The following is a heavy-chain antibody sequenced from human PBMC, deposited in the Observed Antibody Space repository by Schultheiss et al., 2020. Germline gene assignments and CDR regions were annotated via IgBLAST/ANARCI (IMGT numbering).Heavy chain of an antibody. V-gene: IGHV1-69*13. CDR3: ARNRPFDY. Sequence: SVKVSCKASGYTFTSYYMHWVRQAPGQGLEWMGGIIPIFGTANYAQKFQGRVTITADESTSTAYMELSSLRSEDTAVYYCARNRPFDYWGQGTLVTVS. J-gene: IGHJ4*02. D-gene: IGHD1-14*01. CDR1: GYTFTSYY. CDR2: IIPIFGTA.